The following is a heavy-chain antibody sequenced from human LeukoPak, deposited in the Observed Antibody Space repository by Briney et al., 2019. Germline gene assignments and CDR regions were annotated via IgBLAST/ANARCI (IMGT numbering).Heavy chain of an antibody. CDR2: IGASGYTT. Sequence: GGSLRLSCAASGFTFSNFAMTWVRLTPGEGLEWVSIIGASGYTTYYADSVKGRFTISRDNSKNTLYLQMNSLRAEDTALYYCATSDYFDSWGQGTLVTVSP. CDR3: ATSDYFDS. V-gene: IGHV3-23*01. J-gene: IGHJ4*02. CDR1: GFTFSNFA.